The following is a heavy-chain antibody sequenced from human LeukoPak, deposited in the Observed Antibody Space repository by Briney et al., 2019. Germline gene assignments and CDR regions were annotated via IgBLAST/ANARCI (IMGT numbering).Heavy chain of an antibody. Sequence: PGGSLRLSCAASGFTVSSNYMSWVRQAPGKGLEGVSVIYSGGSTYYADSVKGRFTISRDNSKNTLYLQMNSLRAEDTAVYYCARWGSLKYYDFWSGHFDYWGQGTLVTVSS. D-gene: IGHD3-3*01. CDR3: ARWGSLKYYDFWSGHFDY. V-gene: IGHV3-53*01. CDR1: GFTVSSNY. CDR2: IYSGGST. J-gene: IGHJ4*02.